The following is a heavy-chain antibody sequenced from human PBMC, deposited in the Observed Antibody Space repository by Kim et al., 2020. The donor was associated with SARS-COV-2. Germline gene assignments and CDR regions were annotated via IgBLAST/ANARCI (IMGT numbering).Heavy chain of an antibody. V-gene: IGHV4-59*01. D-gene: IGHD6-6*01. CDR3: ARWDSSSLGGMDV. J-gene: IGHJ6*02. Sequence: NPSPKSRGTISVDTSKNQVSLKLSSVTAADTAVYYCARWDSSSLGGMDVWGQGTTVTVSS.